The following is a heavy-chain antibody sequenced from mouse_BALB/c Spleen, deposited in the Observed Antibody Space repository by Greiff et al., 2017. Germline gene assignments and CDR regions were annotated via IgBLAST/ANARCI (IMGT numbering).Heavy chain of an antibody. J-gene: IGHJ3*01. Sequence: EVQLQQSGPSLVKPSQTLSLTCSVTGDSITSGYWNWIRKFPGNKLEYMGYISYSGSTYYNPSLKSRISITRDTSKNQYYLQLNSVTTEDTATYYCARERDRYDGFAYWGQGTLVTVSA. D-gene: IGHD2-14*01. CDR1: GDSITSGY. V-gene: IGHV3-8*02. CDR2: ISYSGST. CDR3: ARERDRYDGFAY.